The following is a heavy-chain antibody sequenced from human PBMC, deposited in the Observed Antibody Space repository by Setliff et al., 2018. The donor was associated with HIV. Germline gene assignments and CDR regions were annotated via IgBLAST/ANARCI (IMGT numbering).Heavy chain of an antibody. J-gene: IGHJ3*02. V-gene: IGHV4-59*01. D-gene: IGHD1-26*01. CDR3: ARSIVGAAISAFDI. CDR1: GGSISSCY. Sequence: PSETLSLTCNVSGGSISSCYWSWIRQPPGKGLEWLGYIYYSGSTNYSPSLKSRVTISIDTSENQFALNLRSVTAADTAVYFCARSIVGAAISAFDIWGQGTMVTVSS. CDR2: IYYSGST.